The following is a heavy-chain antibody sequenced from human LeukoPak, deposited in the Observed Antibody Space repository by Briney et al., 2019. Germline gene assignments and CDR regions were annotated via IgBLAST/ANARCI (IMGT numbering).Heavy chain of an antibody. Sequence: GGSLRLSCAAFGFTFSSYAMSWVRQAPGKGLEWVSAISGSGGSTYYADSVKGRFTISRDNSKNTLYLQMNSLRAEDTAVYYCAKDLYCSGGSCYWGWAFDIWGQGTMVTVSS. CDR3: AKDLYCSGGSCYWGWAFDI. V-gene: IGHV3-23*01. CDR1: GFTFSSYA. CDR2: ISGSGGST. D-gene: IGHD2-15*01. J-gene: IGHJ3*02.